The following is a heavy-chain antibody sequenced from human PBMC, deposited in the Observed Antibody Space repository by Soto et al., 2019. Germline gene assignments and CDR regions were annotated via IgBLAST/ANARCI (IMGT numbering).Heavy chain of an antibody. CDR1: GYSFTSYW. CDR2: IYPGDSDT. V-gene: IGHV5-51*01. D-gene: IGHD3-22*01. Sequence: PGESLKISCKGSGYSFTSYWIGWVRQMPGKGLEWMGIIYPGDSDTRYSPSFQGQVTISADKSISTAYLQWSSLKASDTAMYYCARRQMTYYDSSGYNYFDYWGQGTLVTVSS. J-gene: IGHJ4*02. CDR3: ARRQMTYYDSSGYNYFDY.